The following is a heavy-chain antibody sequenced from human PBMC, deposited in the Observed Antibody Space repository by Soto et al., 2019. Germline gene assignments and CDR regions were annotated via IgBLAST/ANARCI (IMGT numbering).Heavy chain of an antibody. CDR1: GFTVSSNY. D-gene: IGHD1-26*01. V-gene: IGHV3-53*01. Sequence: GGSLRLSCAASGFTVSSNYMSWVRQAPGKGLEWVSVIYSGGSTYYADSVKGRFTISRDNSKNTLYLQMNSLRAEDTAVYYCARDRRGGSYYDTDYWGQGTLVTVSS. J-gene: IGHJ4*02. CDR2: IYSGGST. CDR3: ARDRRGGSYYDTDY.